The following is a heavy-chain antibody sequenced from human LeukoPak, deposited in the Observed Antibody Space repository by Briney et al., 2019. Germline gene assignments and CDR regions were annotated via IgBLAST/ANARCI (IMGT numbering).Heavy chain of an antibody. CDR1: GYTFTSYA. Sequence: ASVKVSCKASGYTFTSYAMHWVRQAPGQRLEWMGWINAGNGNTKYSQKFQGRVTMTTDTSTSTAYMELRSLRSDDTAVYYCARENSIAGIDYWGQGTLVTVSS. CDR2: INAGNGNT. CDR3: ARENSIAGIDY. D-gene: IGHD6-6*01. J-gene: IGHJ4*02. V-gene: IGHV1-3*01.